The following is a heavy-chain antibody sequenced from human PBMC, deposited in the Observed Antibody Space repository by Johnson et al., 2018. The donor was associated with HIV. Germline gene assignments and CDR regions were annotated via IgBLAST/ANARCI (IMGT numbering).Heavy chain of an antibody. Sequence: EVQVLESGGSLVQPGGSLRLSCAASGFTFSSYWMHWVRQPPGKGLVWVSRIDGDGRSTTYADSVKGRFTISRDNSKNTLYLQMNSRGTEDTAVYYCARGGRHDAFDIWCQGTTVTVSS. CDR1: GFTFSSYW. CDR2: IDGDGRST. J-gene: IGHJ3*02. V-gene: IGHV3-74*02. D-gene: IGHD3-16*01. CDR3: ARGGRHDAFDI.